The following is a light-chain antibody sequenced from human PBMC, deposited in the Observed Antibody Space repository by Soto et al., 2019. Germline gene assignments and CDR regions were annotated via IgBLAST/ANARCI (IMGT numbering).Light chain of an antibody. V-gene: IGKV3-20*01. Sequence: EIVLTQSPGTLSLSPGERATLSCRASQSVSNNYLAWYQQKPGQAPRLLIYGASNRATGIPSRFSGSGSGTDFTLTISSLQPEDSATYYCQQASTFPLTFGGGTKVDNK. CDR3: QQASTFPLT. J-gene: IGKJ4*01. CDR2: GAS. CDR1: QSVSNNY.